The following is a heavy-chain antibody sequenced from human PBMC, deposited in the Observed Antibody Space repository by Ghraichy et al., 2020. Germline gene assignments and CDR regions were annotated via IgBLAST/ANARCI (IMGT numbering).Heavy chain of an antibody. CDR1: GGSISSGSYY. CDR2: IYTSGST. J-gene: IGHJ3*02. D-gene: IGHD1-26*01. Sequence: SETLSLTCTVSGGSISSGSYYWSWIRQSARKGLEWNGRIYTSGSTNYNPSLKSRVTISVDTSKNQFSLTLSSLTAADPAVYYCARDRKWELLTDAFDIWGQGTMVTVSS. CDR3: ARDRKWELLTDAFDI. V-gene: IGHV4-61*02.